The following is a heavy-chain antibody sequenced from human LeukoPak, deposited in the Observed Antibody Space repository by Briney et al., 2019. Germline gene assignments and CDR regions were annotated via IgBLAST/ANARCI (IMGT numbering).Heavy chain of an antibody. CDR3: ARHGGTPAINDAFDI. D-gene: IGHD1/OR15-1a*01. CDR2: THYNGRT. J-gene: IGHJ3*02. Sequence: SETLSLTCTVSGGSIIGYYWSWIRQPPGKGLEWIGYTHYNGRTTSHPSLTRRVTISVDTSNNQFSLNLSSVSAADTAVYYCARHGGTPAINDAFDIWGQGTMVTVSS. CDR1: GGSIIGYY. V-gene: IGHV4-59*08.